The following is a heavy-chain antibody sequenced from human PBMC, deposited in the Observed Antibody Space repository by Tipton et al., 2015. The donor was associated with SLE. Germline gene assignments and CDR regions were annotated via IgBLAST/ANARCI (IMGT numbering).Heavy chain of an antibody. Sequence: QSGPEVKKPGASVKVSCKASGYIFSSYGLSWVRQAPGQGLEWMGGISAYTGHTVYAQKFQGRVTMARDTSISTAYMELSSRRSGDTAAYYCARGRLLGMRNAFESWGQGAMGSVSS. CDR1: GYIFSSYG. J-gene: IGHJ3*02. CDR2: ISAYTGHT. CDR3: ARGRLLGMRNAFES. D-gene: IGHD7-27*01. V-gene: IGHV1-8*02.